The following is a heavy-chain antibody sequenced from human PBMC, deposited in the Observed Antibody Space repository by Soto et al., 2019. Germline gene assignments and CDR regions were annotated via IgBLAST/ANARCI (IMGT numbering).Heavy chain of an antibody. Sequence: QVQLQESGPGLVKPSQTLSLTCTVSGGSISSGNYYWSWIRQPPGKGLEWIGFISYSGSTYYNASLQSRVTISVDTSKTQFSLNLNSVTAADTAVYYCATVGTSATGLYYFAYWGQGTLVTVSS. CDR3: ATVGTSATGLYYFAY. D-gene: IGHD1-7*01. V-gene: IGHV4-30-4*01. J-gene: IGHJ4*02. CDR2: ISYSGST. CDR1: GGSISSGNYY.